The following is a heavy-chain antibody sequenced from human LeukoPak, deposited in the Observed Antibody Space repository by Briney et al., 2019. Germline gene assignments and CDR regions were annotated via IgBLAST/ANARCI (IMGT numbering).Heavy chain of an antibody. Sequence: SETLSLTCTVSGGSISGFYWSWIRQPPGKGLELIGYIYYSGSTNYNPSLKSRVSISLDTSKNQFSLKLSSVTAADSAVYYCARGQSTPLGESFISLTPFFDHWGPGNLVTVSS. V-gene: IGHV4-59*01. CDR2: IYYSGST. CDR3: ARGQSTPLGESFISLTPFFDH. J-gene: IGHJ4*02. D-gene: IGHD3-10*01. CDR1: GGSISGFY.